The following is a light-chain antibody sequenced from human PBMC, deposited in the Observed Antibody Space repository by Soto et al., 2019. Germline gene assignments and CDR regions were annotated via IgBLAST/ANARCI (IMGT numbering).Light chain of an antibody. CDR1: NSNIGNNA. CDR2: YDD. CDR3: EAWDDSLDGPV. Sequence: QSVLTQPPSVSGAPRQKVTISCSGSNSNIGNNAVNWYQQFAGKAPKLLIYYDDLLTLGVSDRFSGSKSGTSASLAISGLQSEDEATYYCEAWDDSLDGPVFGGGPKL. J-gene: IGLJ3*02. V-gene: IGLV1-36*01.